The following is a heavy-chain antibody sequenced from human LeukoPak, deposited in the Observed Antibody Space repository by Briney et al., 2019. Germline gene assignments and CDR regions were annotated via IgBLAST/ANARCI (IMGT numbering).Heavy chain of an antibody. Sequence: ASVKVSCKASGYTFTSYDINWVRQATGQGLEWMGWMNPNSGNTGYAQKFQGRVTMTRNTSISTAYMELSSLRSEDTAVYYCATRWYDTLTGNWFDPWGQGTLVTVSS. J-gene: IGHJ5*02. CDR3: ATRWYDTLTGNWFDP. D-gene: IGHD1-14*01. CDR2: MNPNSGNT. CDR1: GYTFTSYD. V-gene: IGHV1-8*01.